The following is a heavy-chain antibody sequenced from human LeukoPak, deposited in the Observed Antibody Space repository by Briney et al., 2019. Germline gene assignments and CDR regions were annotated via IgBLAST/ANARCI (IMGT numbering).Heavy chain of an antibody. D-gene: IGHD1-26*01. CDR1: GFTFSSYA. CDR2: ISGSGGST. CDR3: AKATSSGTYPNFDY. Sequence: GGSLRLSCAASGFTFSSYAMSWVRQAPGKGLEWVSAISGSGGSTYYADSVKGRFTVSRDNSKNTLYLQMNSLRAEDTAVYYCAKATSSGTYPNFDYWGQGTLVTVSS. V-gene: IGHV3-23*01. J-gene: IGHJ4*02.